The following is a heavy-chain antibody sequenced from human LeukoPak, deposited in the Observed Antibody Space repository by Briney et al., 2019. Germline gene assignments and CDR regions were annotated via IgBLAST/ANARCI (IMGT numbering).Heavy chain of an antibody. V-gene: IGHV1-2*02. D-gene: IGHD5-12*01. Sequence: ASVKVSCKASGYTFTGYYMHWVRQAPGQGREWMGWMNPNSGGTNYAKKFQGRVTMTRDTSTSTAYMDLSSLRSEDTAVYYCATTCSGYDSQRAFDIWGQGTMVTVSS. CDR3: ATTCSGYDSQRAFDI. CDR2: MNPNSGGT. CDR1: GYTFTGYY. J-gene: IGHJ3*02.